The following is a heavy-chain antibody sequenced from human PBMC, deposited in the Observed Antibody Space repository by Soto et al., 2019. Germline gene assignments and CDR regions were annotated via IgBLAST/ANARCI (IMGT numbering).Heavy chain of an antibody. J-gene: IGHJ6*02. V-gene: IGHV4-59*08. CDR1: GGSISSYY. CDR3: ARQGLPLDYYYYGMDV. CDR2: IYYSGST. D-gene: IGHD5-12*01. Sequence: SETLSLTCTVSGGSISSYYWSWIRQPPGKGLEWIGYIYYSGSTNYNPSLKSRVTISVDTSKNQFSLKLSSVTAADTAVYYCARQGLPLDYYYYGMDVWGQGTTVTVSS.